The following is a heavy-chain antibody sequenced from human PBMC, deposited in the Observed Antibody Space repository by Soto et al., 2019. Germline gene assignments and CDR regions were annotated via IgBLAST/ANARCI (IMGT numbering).Heavy chain of an antibody. D-gene: IGHD2-15*01. V-gene: IGHV1-18*01. CDR1: GYSFTTHD. CDR2: ISTDRGDT. Sequence: QVQLVQSGAEVKKPGASVKVSCKASGYSFTTHDITWLRQAPGKGLEWVGGISTDRGDTIYPQNLQGRVTMTTDSSTSTVYMELKSLRSDDTAVYYCARDDLNRGGKYFDYWGQGTLVTVS. CDR3: ARDDLNRGGKYFDY. J-gene: IGHJ4*02.